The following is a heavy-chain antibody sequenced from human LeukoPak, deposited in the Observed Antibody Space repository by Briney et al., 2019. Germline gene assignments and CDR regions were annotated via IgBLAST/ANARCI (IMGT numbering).Heavy chain of an antibody. Sequence: ASVKVSCKASGYIFTGYYMHWVRQAPGQGLKWVGRINPNSGGTNYAQKFQGRVTMTRDTSISTAYMELSSLMSDDTAVYYCATTYSTVFDYWGQGTLVTVSS. V-gene: IGHV1-2*06. CDR2: INPNSGGT. D-gene: IGHD1-1*01. CDR3: ATTYSTVFDY. CDR1: GYIFTGYY. J-gene: IGHJ4*02.